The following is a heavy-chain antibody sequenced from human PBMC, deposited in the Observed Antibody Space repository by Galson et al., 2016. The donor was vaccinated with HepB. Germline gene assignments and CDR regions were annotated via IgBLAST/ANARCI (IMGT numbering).Heavy chain of an antibody. J-gene: IGHJ4*02. V-gene: IGHV3-23*01. D-gene: IGHD2-2*01. CDR2: ISGGDGST. CDR1: GFDFSSYA. CDR3: ARGVGIPGYYFDY. Sequence: SLRLSCAASGFDFSSYAMTWVRQAPGKGLEWVSGISGGDGSTYYADSVKGRFTISRDNSKNTLNLQMNSLRAEDTALYYCARGVGIPGYYFDYWGQGTLVTVSS.